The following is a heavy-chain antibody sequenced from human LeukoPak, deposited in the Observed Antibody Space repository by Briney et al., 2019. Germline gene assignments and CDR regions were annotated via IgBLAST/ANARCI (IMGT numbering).Heavy chain of an antibody. CDR3: ARSDVFDF. CDR1: GFTFSSYT. CDR2: ISSGSTTI. J-gene: IGHJ3*01. V-gene: IGHV3-48*01. Sequence: GGSLRLSCATSGFTFSSYTMNWVRQAPGKGLEWVSYISSGSTTIYYADSAKGRFTISRDNAKNSLYLQMNSLRAEDTAVYYCARSDVFDFWAQGKMVPVSS.